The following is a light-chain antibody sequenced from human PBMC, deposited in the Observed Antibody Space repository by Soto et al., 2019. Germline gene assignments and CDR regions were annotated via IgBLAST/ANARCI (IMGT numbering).Light chain of an antibody. CDR2: EVT. CDR3: SSYTSTNHVV. J-gene: IGLJ2*01. CDR1: SSNIGAGYD. Sequence: QSVLTQPPSVSGAPGQRVTISCTGSSSNIGAGYDVHWYQQFPGMAPKLVIYEVTKRPSGVSNRFSGSKSGNTASLTISGLQAEDETDYYCSSYTSTNHVVFGGGTKLTVL. V-gene: IGLV1-40*01.